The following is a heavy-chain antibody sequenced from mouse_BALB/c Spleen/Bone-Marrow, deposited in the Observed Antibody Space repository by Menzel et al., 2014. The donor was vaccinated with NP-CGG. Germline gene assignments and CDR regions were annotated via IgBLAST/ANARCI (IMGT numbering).Heavy chain of an antibody. CDR1: GFSLTSYG. Sequence: QVQLQQSGPGLVAPSQSLSITCTVSGFSLTSYGVHWVRQPPGKGLEWLGVKWAGGTTSYNSALMSRLSISRDNSKSXVFLKMNSLQTDDTAIYYCARTGTKDYFDYWGQGTTLTVSS. V-gene: IGHV2-9*02. J-gene: IGHJ2*01. CDR3: ARTGTKDYFDY. CDR2: KWAGGTT. D-gene: IGHD4-1*01.